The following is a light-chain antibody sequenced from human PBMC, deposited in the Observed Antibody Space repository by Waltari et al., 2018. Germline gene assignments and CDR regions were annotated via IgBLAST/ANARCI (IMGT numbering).Light chain of an antibody. J-gene: IGKJ2*01. CDR1: QSVSSN. V-gene: IGKV3-15*01. CDR3: QQYNNWPPNT. Sequence: EIVMTQSPATLSVSAGERATLSCMASQSVSSNLGWYQQKPGQAPRRLNYVASTRATGIPARFSGSGSGTEFTLTISSLQSEDFAVYYCQQYNNWPPNTFGQGTNLEIK. CDR2: VAS.